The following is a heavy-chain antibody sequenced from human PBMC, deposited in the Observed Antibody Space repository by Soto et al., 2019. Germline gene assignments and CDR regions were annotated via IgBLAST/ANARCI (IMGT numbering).Heavy chain of an antibody. CDR3: ARDLGRGYFFWFDP. CDR1: GVSISSYY. J-gene: IGHJ5*02. CDR2: IYYSGST. D-gene: IGHD5-18*01. V-gene: IGHV4-59*01. Sequence: SETLSLTCPVSGVSISSYYWSWIRPPPGKGLEWIGYIYYSGSTNYNPSLKSRVTISVDTSKNQFSLKLSSVTAADTAVYYCARDLGRGYFFWFDPWGQGTLVTVS.